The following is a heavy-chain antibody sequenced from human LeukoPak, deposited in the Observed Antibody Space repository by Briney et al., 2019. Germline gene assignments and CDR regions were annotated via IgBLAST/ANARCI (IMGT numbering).Heavy chain of an antibody. V-gene: IGHV3-30*01. D-gene: IGHD3-22*01. Sequence: PGRSLRLSCAASGFTFSSYAMQWVRQAPGKGLEWVAVISYDGSNKYYADSVKGRFTISRDNSKNTLYLQMNSLRAEDTAVYYCAREAYDSTPPPDAFDIWGQGTMVTVSS. CDR2: ISYDGSNK. CDR1: GFTFSSYA. J-gene: IGHJ3*02. CDR3: AREAYDSTPPPDAFDI.